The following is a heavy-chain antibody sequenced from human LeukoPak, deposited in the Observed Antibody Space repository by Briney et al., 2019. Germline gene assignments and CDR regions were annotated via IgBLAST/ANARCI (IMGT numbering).Heavy chain of an antibody. CDR3: ARDWPYSDAFDI. Sequence: SCKASGYTFTSYDINWVRQAPGKGLEWVAVISYDGSNKYYADSVKGRFTISRDNAKNSLYLQMNSLRAEDTAVYYCARDWPYSDAFDIWGQGTMVTVSS. CDR1: GYTFTSYD. D-gene: IGHD6-13*01. V-gene: IGHV3-30-3*01. J-gene: IGHJ3*02. CDR2: ISYDGSNK.